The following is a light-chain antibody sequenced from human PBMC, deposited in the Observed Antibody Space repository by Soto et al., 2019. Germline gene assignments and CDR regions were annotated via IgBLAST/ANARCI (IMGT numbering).Light chain of an antibody. V-gene: IGKV3-11*01. CDR2: DAS. Sequence: EIVLTQSPATLSLSPGERATLSCRASQSVSSYLAWYQQKPGLAPRFLIYDASNRATGIPARFSGSGSGTDFTLTISSLEPEDFSVNRCQPSTNCPPCTF. CDR1: QSVSSY. J-gene: IGKJ4*02. CDR3: QPSTNCPPCT.